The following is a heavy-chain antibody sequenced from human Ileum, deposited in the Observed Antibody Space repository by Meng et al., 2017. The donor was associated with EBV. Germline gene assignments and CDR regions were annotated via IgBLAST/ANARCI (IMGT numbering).Heavy chain of an antibody. CDR3: ATDGYSSGSD. CDR2: IYNSGNT. J-gene: IGHJ4*02. D-gene: IGHD6-19*01. Sequence: APRKEPGPGLVQPSETLSLHCTVCVGSVSSGGNYWSWIRQPPGKGLEWIGYIYNSGNTNYNPSLKSRVTISVDTSKNQFSLKLSSVTAADTAVYYCATDGYSSGSDWGQGTLVTVSS. CDR1: VGSVSSGGNY. V-gene: IGHV4-61*08.